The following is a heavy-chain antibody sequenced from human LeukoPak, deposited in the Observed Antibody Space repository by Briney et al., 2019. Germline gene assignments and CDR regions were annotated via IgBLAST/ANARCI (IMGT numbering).Heavy chain of an antibody. CDR3: ARAAYYYDSSGYSDYYGMDV. J-gene: IGHJ6*02. D-gene: IGHD3-22*01. Sequence: ASVKVSCKASGGTFSKYTISWVRQAPGQGLEWMGGIIPIFGTANYAQKFQGRVTITADESTSTAYMELSSLRSEDTAVYYCARAAYYYDSSGYSDYYGMDVWGQGTTVTVSS. V-gene: IGHV1-69*13. CDR1: GGTFSKYT. CDR2: IIPIFGTA.